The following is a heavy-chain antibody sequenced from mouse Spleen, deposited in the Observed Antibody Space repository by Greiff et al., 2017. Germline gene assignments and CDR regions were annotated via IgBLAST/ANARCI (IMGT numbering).Heavy chain of an antibody. V-gene: IGHV14-2*01. CDR2: IDPEDGET. CDR1: GFNIKDYY. CDR3: ARGGEYYFDY. J-gene: IGHJ2*02. Sequence: VQLQQSGAELVKPGASVKLSCTASGFNIKDYYMHWVKQRPEQGLEWIGRIDPEDGETKYAPKFQGKATITADTSSNTAYLQLSSLTSEDTAVYYCARGGEYYFDYWGQGTSLTVSS.